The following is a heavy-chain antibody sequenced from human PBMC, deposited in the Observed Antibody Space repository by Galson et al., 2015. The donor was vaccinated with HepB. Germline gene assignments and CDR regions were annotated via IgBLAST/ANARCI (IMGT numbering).Heavy chain of an antibody. Sequence: ETLSLTCSVSDGSISSRSYYWGWIRQPPGKGLEWIGTFSYSGSTYYNPSLNSRVTISVDTSKNQFSLKLSSVTAADTAVYYCARHRYDTGAYPIAFDVWGQGTMVTVSS. CDR3: ARHRYDTGAYPIAFDV. CDR2: FSYSGST. CDR1: DGSISSRSYY. J-gene: IGHJ3*01. V-gene: IGHV4-39*01. D-gene: IGHD2-8*02.